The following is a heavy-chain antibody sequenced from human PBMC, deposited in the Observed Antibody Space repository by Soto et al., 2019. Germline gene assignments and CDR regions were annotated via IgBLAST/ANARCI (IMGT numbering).Heavy chain of an antibody. Sequence: GGSLRLSCEGSGCTFSSCSMNWVRQAPGKGLEWVSDISCSGGYIYYEDSVKGRLTISRDNAKNSLYLQTTSLRDEDTALYYCARDRQRTAWYAADXWGQGSRVTSPX. V-gene: IGHV3-21*01. CDR3: ARDRQRTAWYAADX. CDR2: ISCSGGYI. J-gene: IGHJ4*02. D-gene: IGHD6-13*01. CDR1: GCTFSSCS.